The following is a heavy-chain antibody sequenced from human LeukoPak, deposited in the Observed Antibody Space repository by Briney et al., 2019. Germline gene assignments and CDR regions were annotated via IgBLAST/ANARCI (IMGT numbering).Heavy chain of an antibody. CDR3: ARDGLYYDILTGYYRRGYFDY. V-gene: IGHV4-4*07. J-gene: IGHJ4*02. D-gene: IGHD3-9*01. CDR2: IYTSGST. CDR1: GGSISSYY. Sequence: SETLSLTWTVSGGSISSYYWSWIRPPAGKGMGWIGRIYTSGSTNYNPSLKSRVTMSVDTSKNQFSLKLSSVTAADTAVYYCARDGLYYDILTGYYRRGYFDYWGQGTLVTVSS.